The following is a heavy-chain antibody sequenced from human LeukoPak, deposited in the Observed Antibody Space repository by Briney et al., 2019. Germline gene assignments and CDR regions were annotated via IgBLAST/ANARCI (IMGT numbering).Heavy chain of an antibody. J-gene: IGHJ5*02. D-gene: IGHD1-26*01. CDR2: IYYGGSP. Sequence: SETLSLTCDVSGGSISSSSSYWGWAWIRQRPGKGLEWIGSIYYGGSPYYNSSLKSRVTISVDTSKHRISLKLASMSAADTAVYYCAGRPIVGTRGYRFDPWGQGTLVTVSS. V-gene: IGHV4-39*01. CDR1: GGSISSSSSY. CDR3: AGRPIVGTRGYRFDP.